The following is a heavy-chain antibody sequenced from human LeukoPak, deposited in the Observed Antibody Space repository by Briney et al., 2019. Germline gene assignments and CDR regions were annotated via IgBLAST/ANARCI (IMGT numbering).Heavy chain of an antibody. V-gene: IGHV3-23*01. CDR3: AKSLGYSYGVRGQFDY. D-gene: IGHD5-18*01. CDR2: ISGSGGST. Sequence: GGSLRLSCAASGFTFSSYAMSWVRQAPGKGLEWVSYISGSGGSTYYADSVKGRFTISRDNSKNTLYLQMNSLRAEDTAVYYCAKSLGYSYGVRGQFDYWGQGTLVTVSS. J-gene: IGHJ4*02. CDR1: GFTFSSYA.